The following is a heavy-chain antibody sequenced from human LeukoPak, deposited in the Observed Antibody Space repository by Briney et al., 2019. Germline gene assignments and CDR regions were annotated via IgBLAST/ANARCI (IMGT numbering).Heavy chain of an antibody. Sequence: GGSLRLSCAASGFTFSSYAMSWVRQAPGKGLEWVSAISGSGGSTYYADSVKGRFTISRDNSKTTLYLQMNSLRAEDTAVYYCAKTLEGATTGSIDYWGQGTLVTVSS. CDR3: AKTLEGATTGSIDY. CDR1: GFTFSSYA. J-gene: IGHJ4*02. CDR2: ISGSGGST. V-gene: IGHV3-23*01. D-gene: IGHD1-26*01.